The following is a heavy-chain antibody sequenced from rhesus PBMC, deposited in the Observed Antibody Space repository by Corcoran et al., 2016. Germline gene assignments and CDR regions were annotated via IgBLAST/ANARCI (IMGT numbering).Heavy chain of an antibody. CDR1: GGSISGYYY. CDR2: FYGSGGSN. V-gene: IGHV4S14*01. D-gene: IGHD2-15*01. Sequence: QVQLQESGPGLVKPSETLSLTCAVSGGSISGYYYWSWIRQPPGMGLEWIVSFYGSGGSNYLNPSRKSRVTLSVDTSKNQFSLKLSSVTAADTAVYYCASGYCSSTYCSSFDYWGQGVLVTVSS. CDR3: ASGYCSSTYCSSFDY. J-gene: IGHJ4*01.